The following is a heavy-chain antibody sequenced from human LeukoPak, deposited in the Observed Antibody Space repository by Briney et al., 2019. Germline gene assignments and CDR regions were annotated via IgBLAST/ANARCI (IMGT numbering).Heavy chain of an antibody. D-gene: IGHD3-22*01. Sequence: SETLSLTCTVSGGSISSGGYYWSWLRQHPGKGLEWIGYIYYSGSTYYNPSLKSRVTISVDTSKNQFSLKLSSVTAADTAVYYCARANDVSGYSTEVYFDYWGQGNLVTVSS. J-gene: IGHJ4*02. CDR3: ARANDVSGYSTEVYFDY. CDR1: GGSISSGGYY. V-gene: IGHV4-31*03. CDR2: IYYSGST.